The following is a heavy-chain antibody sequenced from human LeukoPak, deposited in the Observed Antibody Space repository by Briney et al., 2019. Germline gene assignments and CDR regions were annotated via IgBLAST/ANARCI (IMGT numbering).Heavy chain of an antibody. CDR3: ARVYSSSSGLPNNWFDP. J-gene: IGHJ5*02. V-gene: IGHV1-69*05. CDR1: GGTFSSYA. CDR2: IIPIFGTA. D-gene: IGHD6-6*01. Sequence: GASVKVSFTASGGTFSSYAISWVRQAPGQGLEWMGGIIPIFGTANYAQKFQGRVTITTDESTSTAYMELSSLRSEDTAVYYCARVYSSSSGLPNNWFDPWGQGTLVTVSS.